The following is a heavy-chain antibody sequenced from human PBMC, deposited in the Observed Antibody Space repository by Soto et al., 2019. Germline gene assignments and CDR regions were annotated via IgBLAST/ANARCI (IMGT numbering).Heavy chain of an antibody. V-gene: IGHV4-30-4*01. D-gene: IGHD2-15*01. CDR3: AKMGTPATGLYYFDY. J-gene: IGHJ4*02. CDR2: ISYSGSA. CDR1: GGSISSGNYY. Sequence: SETLSLTCTVSGGSISSGNYYWSWIRQPPGKGLEWIGFISYSGSAYYNPSLKSRVTISVDTSKNQFSLNLSFVTAADTAVYYCAKMGTPATGLYYFDYWGQGTPVTVSS.